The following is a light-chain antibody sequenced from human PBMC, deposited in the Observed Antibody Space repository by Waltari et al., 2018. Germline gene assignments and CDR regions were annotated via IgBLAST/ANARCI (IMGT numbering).Light chain of an antibody. CDR1: QSVSSSS. J-gene: IGKJ2*01. Sequence: EIVLTQSPGTLSLSPGARATLSCRASQSVSSSSLAWYQQKPGQAPRLLIYGASSRATGIPDRFSGSGSETDFTLTISRLEPEDFAVYYCQQYGSSLYTFGQGTQLEIK. CDR3: QQYGSSLYT. V-gene: IGKV3-20*01. CDR2: GAS.